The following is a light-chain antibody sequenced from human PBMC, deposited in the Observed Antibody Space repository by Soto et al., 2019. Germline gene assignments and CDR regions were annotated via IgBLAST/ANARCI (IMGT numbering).Light chain of an antibody. CDR3: QQYDNYPLS. CDR1: RNSSNS. V-gene: IGKV1D-13*01. J-gene: IGKJ4*01. CDR2: TAS. Sequence: AIQFTQSPSSLSASVGDRVIITCRASRNSSNSLAWYQHKPGKAPDLLIYTASTLENGVPSRFSGGGSGTDFTLTISSLQPEDFAIYFCQQYDNYPLSFGGGTKVEIK.